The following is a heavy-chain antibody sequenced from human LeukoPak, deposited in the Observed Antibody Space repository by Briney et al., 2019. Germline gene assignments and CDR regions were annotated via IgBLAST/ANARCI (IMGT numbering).Heavy chain of an antibody. J-gene: IGHJ3*02. V-gene: IGHV1-18*01. CDR2: ISAYDGNT. CDR3: ARVGGYAFDI. D-gene: IGHD3-10*01. CDR1: GYTFTTYG. Sequence: SVKVSCKASGYTFTTYGISWVRQAPGQGLEWMGWISAYDGNTNHAQKLQGRVTMTTDTSSTTAYMELRSLRSDDTAVYYCARVGGYAFDIWGQGTMITVSS.